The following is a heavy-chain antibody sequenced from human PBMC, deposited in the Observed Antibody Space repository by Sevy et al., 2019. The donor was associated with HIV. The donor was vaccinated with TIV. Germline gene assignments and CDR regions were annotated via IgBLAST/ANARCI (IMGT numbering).Heavy chain of an antibody. V-gene: IGHV1-46*01. CDR3: AREKSDYGDSMGDFDY. CDR2: INPSSGTT. J-gene: IGHJ4*02. D-gene: IGHD4-17*01. Sequence: ASVKVSCKASGYTFTSYYMHWVRQAPGQGLEWMGIINPSSGTTSYAQNFQGRVTMTRDTSTSTVYMELSSLRSEDTAVYYCAREKSDYGDSMGDFDYWGQGTLVTVSS. CDR1: GYTFTSYY.